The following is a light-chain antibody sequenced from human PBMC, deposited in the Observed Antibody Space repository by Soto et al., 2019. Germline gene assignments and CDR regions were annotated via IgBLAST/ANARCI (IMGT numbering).Light chain of an antibody. V-gene: IGKV1-27*01. Sequence: DIQMTQSPTSLSASVGDRVTITCRASQDIRNFVAWYQQKPGKAPTLLIYAASTLQSGVPSRFSGSGSGPDVTLTINSLQPEDVATYSCQKYSSVPVFGPGTKVEIK. CDR3: QKYSSVPV. CDR2: AAS. J-gene: IGKJ3*01. CDR1: QDIRNF.